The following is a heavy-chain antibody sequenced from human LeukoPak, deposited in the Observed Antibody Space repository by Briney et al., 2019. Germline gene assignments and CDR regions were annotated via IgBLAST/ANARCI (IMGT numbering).Heavy chain of an antibody. Sequence: SVKVSCKFSGGTFSTYTISWVRQAPGQGLEWMGRIIPILSQTNYALKFRGRFTMTADKSTNTAYMELSSLRSEDTAVYFCAKVRGSDAFDMWGQGTMVTVSS. CDR3: AKVRGSDAFDM. CDR2: IIPILSQT. J-gene: IGHJ3*02. CDR1: GGTFSTYT. D-gene: IGHD3-10*01. V-gene: IGHV1-69*08.